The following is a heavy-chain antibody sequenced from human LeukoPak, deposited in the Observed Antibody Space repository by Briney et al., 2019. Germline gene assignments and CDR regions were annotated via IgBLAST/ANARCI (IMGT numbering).Heavy chain of an antibody. J-gene: IGHJ4*02. D-gene: IGHD6-19*01. CDR1: GGSISSYY. CDR3: ARDSGNLSGWSYSYFDY. V-gene: IGHV4-4*07. Sequence: PSETLSLTCTVSGGSISSYYWSWIRQPAGKRLDWIGRIYTSGSTNYNPSLKSRVTMSVDTSKNQFSLKLSSVTAADTAVYYCARDSGNLSGWSYSYFDYWGQGTLITVSS. CDR2: IYTSGST.